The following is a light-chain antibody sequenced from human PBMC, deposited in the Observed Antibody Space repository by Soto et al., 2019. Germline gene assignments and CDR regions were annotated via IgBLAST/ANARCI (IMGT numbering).Light chain of an antibody. CDR2: DVS. CDR3: CLYAVTFYV. V-gene: IGLV2-23*02. J-gene: IGLJ1*01. Sequence: QSVLAQPASVSGSPGQSITISCTGTSGFVGSFSLVSWYQQHPGKAPRLMIFDVSERPSGVPDRFSGSKSGNTASLTISGLQAEDEADYYCCLYAVTFYVFGTGTKVTVL. CDR1: SGFVGSFSL.